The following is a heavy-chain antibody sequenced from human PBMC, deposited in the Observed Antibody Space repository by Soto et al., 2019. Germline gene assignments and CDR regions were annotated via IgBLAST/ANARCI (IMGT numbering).Heavy chain of an antibody. CDR2: INPSGGST. V-gene: IGHV1-46*01. J-gene: IGHJ6*02. D-gene: IGHD4-17*01. CDR3: ARDYGPYCMDV. Sequence: ASVKVSCKASGYTFTSFYMHWVRQAPGQGLEWMGIINPSGGSTTYAQKFQGRVTMTRDTSTSTVYIEVSSLRSEDTAVYYCARDYGPYCMDVCGRGTRGTV. CDR1: GYTFTSFY.